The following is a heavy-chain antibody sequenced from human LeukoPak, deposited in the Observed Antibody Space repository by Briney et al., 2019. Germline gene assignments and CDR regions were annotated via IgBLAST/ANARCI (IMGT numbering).Heavy chain of an antibody. V-gene: IGHV3-30*01. CDR1: GFTFSSYA. J-gene: IGHJ6*02. CDR3: ARDRFFATLYYYGMDV. Sequence: GGSLRPSCAASGFTFSSYAMHWVRQAPGKGLEWVAVISYDGSNKYYADSVKGRFTISRDNSKNTLYLQMNSLRAEDTAVYYCARDRFFATLYYYGMDVWGQGTTVTVSS. D-gene: IGHD3-10*01. CDR2: ISYDGSNK.